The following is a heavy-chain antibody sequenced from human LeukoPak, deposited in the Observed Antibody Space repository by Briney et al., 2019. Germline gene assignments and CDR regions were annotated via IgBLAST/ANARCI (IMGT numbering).Heavy chain of an antibody. CDR2: IIPIFGTA. CDR1: GYTFTSYG. Sequence: GASVKVSCKASGYTFTSYGISWVRQAPGQGLEWMGGIIPIFGTANYAQKFQGRVTITADESTSTAYMELSSLRSEDTAVYYCARVAAAGYPFDYWGQGTLVTVSS. D-gene: IGHD6-13*01. J-gene: IGHJ4*02. V-gene: IGHV1-69*13. CDR3: ARVAAAGYPFDY.